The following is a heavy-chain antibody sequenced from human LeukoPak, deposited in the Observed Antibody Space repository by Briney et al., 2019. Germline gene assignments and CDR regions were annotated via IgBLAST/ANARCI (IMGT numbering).Heavy chain of an antibody. Sequence: PGGSLTLSCAASGFTVSSNYMSWIRQPPGKGLEWIGLLYPSGSTNYNPSLKSRVTISVDTSRTQSSLKLSSMTAADTAVYYCAGGHYPLEYWGQGTLVTVSS. CDR1: GFTVSSNY. V-gene: IGHV4-59*02. D-gene: IGHD1-26*01. CDR2: LYPSGST. J-gene: IGHJ4*02. CDR3: AGGHYPLEY.